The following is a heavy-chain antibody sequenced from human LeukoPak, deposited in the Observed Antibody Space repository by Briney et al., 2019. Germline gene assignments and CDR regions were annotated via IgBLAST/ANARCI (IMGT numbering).Heavy chain of an antibody. CDR1: GFTFSSYS. Sequence: AGGSLRLSCAASGFTFSSYSMNWVRQAPGKGLEWVSSISSSSSYIYYADSVKGRFTISRDNAKNSLYLQMNSLRVADTAVYYCARVGYTGTWYSSPPFDYRGQGTLVTVSS. CDR3: ARVGYTGTWYSSPPFDY. D-gene: IGHD6-13*01. J-gene: IGHJ4*02. CDR2: ISSSSSYI. V-gene: IGHV3-21*01.